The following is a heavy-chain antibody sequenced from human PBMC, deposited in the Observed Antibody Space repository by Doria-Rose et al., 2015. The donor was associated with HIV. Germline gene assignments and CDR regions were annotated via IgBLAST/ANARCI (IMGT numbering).Heavy chain of an antibody. CDR3: ARIKSSRWYHKYYFDF. CDR1: GVSLSSPGMG. D-gene: IGHD6-13*01. J-gene: IGHJ4*02. V-gene: IGHV2-26*01. CDR2: ISSDDER. Sequence: QVTLKESGPVLVKPTETLTLTCTVSGVSLSSPGMGASWIRQPPGKALEWLANISSDDERSYKTSLKSRLTISRCTSKSQVVLTMTDMDPVDTATYYCARIKSSRWYHKYYFDFWGQGTLVIVSA.